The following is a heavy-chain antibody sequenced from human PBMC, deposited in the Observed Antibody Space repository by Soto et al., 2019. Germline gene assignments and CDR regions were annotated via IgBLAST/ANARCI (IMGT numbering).Heavy chain of an antibody. CDR3: AKDPQWLVHIAQGYYYGMDV. Sequence: GGSLRLACAASGVTVSSYAMSWFRQAPGKGLEWVSAISGSGGSTYYADSVKGRFTISRDNSKNTLYLQMNSLRAEDTAVYYCAKDPQWLVHIAQGYYYGMDVWGQGTTVTVSS. V-gene: IGHV3-23*01. CDR1: GVTVSSYA. J-gene: IGHJ6*02. D-gene: IGHD6-19*01. CDR2: ISGSGGST.